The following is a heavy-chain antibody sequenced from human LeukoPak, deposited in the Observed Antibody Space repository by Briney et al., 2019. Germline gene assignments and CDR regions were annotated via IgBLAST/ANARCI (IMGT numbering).Heavy chain of an antibody. V-gene: IGHV3-48*03. CDR3: ARKVTGSYAFDI. Sequence: GGSLRLSCAASGFTFSSYEMNWVRQAPGKGLEWVSYISSSGSTIYYADSVKGRFTISRDNAKNSLYLQMNSLRAEDTAVYYCARKVTGSYAFDIWGQGTMVTVSS. CDR1: GFTFSSYE. CDR2: ISSSGSTI. J-gene: IGHJ3*02. D-gene: IGHD3-9*01.